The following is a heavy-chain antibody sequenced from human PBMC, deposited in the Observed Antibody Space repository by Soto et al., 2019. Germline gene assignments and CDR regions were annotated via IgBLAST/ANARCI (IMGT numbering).Heavy chain of an antibody. CDR3: TRVNTIFLNTYYYSYDMDV. Sequence: QVQLVQSGAEVKKPGASVKVSCKASGYTFATYAIHWVRQAPGQRLEWLGWINTGNGYTEYSQNFRGRVTITRDTTASTAEMELSSLRSEDTAMYYCTRVNTIFLNTYYYSYDMDVWGLGTTGTV. V-gene: IGHV1-3*04. CDR2: INTGNGYT. D-gene: IGHD3-9*01. CDR1: GYTFATYA. J-gene: IGHJ6*02.